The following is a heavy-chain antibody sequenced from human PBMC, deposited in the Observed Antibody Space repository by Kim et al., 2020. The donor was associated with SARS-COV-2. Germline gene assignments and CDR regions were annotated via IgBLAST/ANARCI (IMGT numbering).Heavy chain of an antibody. CDR1: GFTFSSYG. V-gene: IGHV3-33*01. CDR3: ARGFEAIGGYYYYYGMDV. CDR2: IWYDGSNK. J-gene: IGHJ6*02. D-gene: IGHD3-3*01. Sequence: GGSLRLSCAASGFTFSSYGMHWVRQAPGKGLEWVAVIWYDGSNKYYADSVKGRFTISRDNSKNTLYLQMNSLRAEDTAVYYCARGFEAIGGYYYYYGMDVWGQGTTVTVSS.